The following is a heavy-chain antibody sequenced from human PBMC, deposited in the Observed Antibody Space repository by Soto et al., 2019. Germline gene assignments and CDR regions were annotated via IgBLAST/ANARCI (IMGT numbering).Heavy chain of an antibody. CDR3: ASDLGYCTNGVCKLGGFDP. V-gene: IGHV3-7*01. D-gene: IGHD2-8*01. CDR2: IKHDGSAN. CDR1: GFTFSIYC. J-gene: IGHJ5*02. Sequence: GGSLRLSGAASGFTFSIYCMSWVRQPPGEGWGCVDKIKHDGSANNYVDSVKGRITISRDNAKNSLYLKMNSLRAEGTAVYYCASDLGYCTNGVCKLGGFDPWGQGTMVTVSS.